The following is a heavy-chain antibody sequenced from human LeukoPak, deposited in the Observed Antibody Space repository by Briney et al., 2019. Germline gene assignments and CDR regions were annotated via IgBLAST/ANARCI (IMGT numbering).Heavy chain of an antibody. V-gene: IGHV5-51*01. CDR3: AKGTQRIVGATTRYFDY. J-gene: IGHJ4*02. Sequence: GESLKISCKGSGYSFTSYWIGWVRPMPGKGLGWMGIIYPGDSDTRYSPSFQGQVTISADKSISTAYLQWSSLKASDTAMYYCAKGTQRIVGATTRYFDYWGQGTLVTVSS. D-gene: IGHD1-26*01. CDR1: GYSFTSYW. CDR2: IYPGDSDT.